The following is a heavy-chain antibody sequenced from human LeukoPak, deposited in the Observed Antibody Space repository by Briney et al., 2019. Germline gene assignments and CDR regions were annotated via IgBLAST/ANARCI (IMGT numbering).Heavy chain of an antibody. Sequence: GASVKVSCKASGYTFTGYYMHRVRQAPGQGLEWMGWINPNSGGTNYAQKFQGRVTMTRDTSISTAYMELSRLRSDDTAVYYCAREDYSNYAGAFDYWGQGTLVTVSS. CDR2: INPNSGGT. D-gene: IGHD4-11*01. V-gene: IGHV1-2*02. CDR1: GYTFTGYY. CDR3: AREDYSNYAGAFDY. J-gene: IGHJ4*02.